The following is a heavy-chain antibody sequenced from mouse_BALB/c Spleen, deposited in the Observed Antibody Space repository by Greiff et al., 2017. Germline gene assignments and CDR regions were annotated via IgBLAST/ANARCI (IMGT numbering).Heavy chain of an antibody. D-gene: IGHD2-14*01. CDR1: GFTFSSFG. Sequence: EVKLMESGGGLVQPGGSRKLSCAASGFTFSSFGMHWVRQAPEKGLEWVAYISSGSSTIYYADTVKGRFTISRDNPKNTLFLQMTSLRSEDTAMYYCARSYRYDAWFAYWGQGTLVTVSA. J-gene: IGHJ3*01. V-gene: IGHV5-17*02. CDR3: ARSYRYDAWFAY. CDR2: ISSGSSTI.